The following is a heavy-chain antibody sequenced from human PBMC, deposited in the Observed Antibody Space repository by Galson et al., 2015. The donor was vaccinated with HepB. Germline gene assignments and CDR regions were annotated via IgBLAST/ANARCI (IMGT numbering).Heavy chain of an antibody. J-gene: IGHJ4*02. Sequence: SLRLSCAASGFTFSSYGMHWVRQAPGKGLEWVAIISYDGSNKYYADSVKGRFTISRDNSKNTLYLQMNSLRAEDTAVYYCARDSVVADDGFDYWGQGTLVAVSS. V-gene: IGHV3-30*03. D-gene: IGHD2-21*01. CDR1: GFTFSSYG. CDR3: ARDSVVADDGFDY. CDR2: ISYDGSNK.